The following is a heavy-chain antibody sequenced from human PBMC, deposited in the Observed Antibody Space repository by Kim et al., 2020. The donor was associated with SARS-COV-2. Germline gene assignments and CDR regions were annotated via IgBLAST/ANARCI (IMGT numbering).Heavy chain of an antibody. CDR3: ATDPWGSNPTTGRNAFDI. J-gene: IGHJ3*02. D-gene: IGHD3-16*01. CDR1: GFTFSSYA. V-gene: IGHV3-23*01. Sequence: GGSLRLSCAASGFTFSSYAMSWVRQAPGKGLEWVSAISGSGSSTYYADSVKGRFTISRDNSKNTQYMQMNSLRAKDTAVYYTATDPWGSNPTTGRNAFDICGHRTMGTVSS. CDR2: ISGSGSST.